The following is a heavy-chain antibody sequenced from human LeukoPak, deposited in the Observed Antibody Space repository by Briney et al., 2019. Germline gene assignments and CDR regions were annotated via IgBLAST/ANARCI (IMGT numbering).Heavy chain of an antibody. CDR1: GYSFTNYW. V-gene: IGHV5-51*01. CDR3: ARRFYGTLD. CDR2: MHPGDSDT. D-gene: IGHD4-17*01. Sequence: GESLKISCKGSGYSFTNYWIGWVRQMPGKGLEWVGIMHPGDSDTRYSPSFQGQVTISADKSISTAYLQWSSLKASDTAMFYCARRFYGTLDWGQGTVVTVSS. J-gene: IGHJ4*02.